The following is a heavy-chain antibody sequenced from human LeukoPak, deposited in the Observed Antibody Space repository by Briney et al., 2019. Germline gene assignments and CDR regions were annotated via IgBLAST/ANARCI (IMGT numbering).Heavy chain of an antibody. CDR2: IYPGDSDT. J-gene: IGHJ3*02. CDR1: GFSFTSYW. Sequence: GESLKISCKGSGFSFTSYWIGWVRQMPGKGLEWMGIIYPGDSDTRYSPSFQGQVTISADKSISTAYLQWSSLKASDTAMYYCAGIIVVVPAATLGAFDIWGQGKIVTVSS. CDR3: AGIIVVVPAATLGAFDI. V-gene: IGHV5-51*01. D-gene: IGHD2-2*01.